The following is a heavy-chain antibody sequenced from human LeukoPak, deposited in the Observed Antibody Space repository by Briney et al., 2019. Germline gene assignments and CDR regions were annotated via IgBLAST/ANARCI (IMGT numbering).Heavy chain of an antibody. V-gene: IGHV3-21*01. Sequence: GGSLRLSCAASGFTFSSYSMNWVRQAPGKGLEWVSSISSSSSYIYYADSMKGRFTISRDNAKNSLYLQMNSLRAEDTAVYYCARASDIVVVPAGDAFDIWGQGTMVTVSS. J-gene: IGHJ3*02. D-gene: IGHD2-2*01. CDR2: ISSSSSYI. CDR3: ARASDIVVVPAGDAFDI. CDR1: GFTFSSYS.